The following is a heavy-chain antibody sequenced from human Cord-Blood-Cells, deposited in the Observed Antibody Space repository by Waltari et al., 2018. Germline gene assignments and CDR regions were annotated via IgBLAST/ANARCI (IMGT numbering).Heavy chain of an antibody. CDR3: ARDLRISAFDI. J-gene: IGHJ3*02. V-gene: IGHV1-2*02. D-gene: IGHD2-15*01. CDR2: INPNSGGT. CDR1: GYTFTGYY. Sequence: QVQLVQSGAEVKKPGASVKVSCKASGYTFTGYYMHWVRQAPGQGLEWMGGINPNSGGTNYAKKFQGRVTMTRGTAISTAYMELSRLRSDDTAVYYCARDLRISAFDIWGQGTMVTVSS.